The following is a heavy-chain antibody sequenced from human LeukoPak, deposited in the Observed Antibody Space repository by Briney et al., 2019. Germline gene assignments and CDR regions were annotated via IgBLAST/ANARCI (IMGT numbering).Heavy chain of an antibody. J-gene: IGHJ3*02. CDR3: AREHPPGGWELMVVVPHDAFDI. V-gene: IGHV1-46*01. CDR2: INPSGGST. Sequence: ASVKVSCKASGYTFTSYYMHWVRQAPGQGLEWMGIINPSGGSTSYAQKFQGRVTMTRDTSTSTVYMELSSLRSEDTAVYYCAREHPPGGWELMVVVPHDAFDIWGQGTMVTVSS. CDR1: GYTFTSYY. D-gene: IGHD1-26*01.